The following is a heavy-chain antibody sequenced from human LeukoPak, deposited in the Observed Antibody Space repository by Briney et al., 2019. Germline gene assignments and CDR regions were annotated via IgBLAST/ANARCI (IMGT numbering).Heavy chain of an antibody. D-gene: IGHD6-19*01. J-gene: IGHJ3*02. Sequence: GGSLRLSCAASGFTFSSYVMRWVRQAPGKGLGWVAVISLDGYDKFYEESVKGRYTISRDNSKNTQYLQMDSPRIEDTAVYYCAKDQGIAVAGTDDAFDIWGQGTMVTVSS. CDR3: AKDQGIAVAGTDDAFDI. CDR2: ISLDGYDK. V-gene: IGHV3-30*18. CDR1: GFTFSSYV.